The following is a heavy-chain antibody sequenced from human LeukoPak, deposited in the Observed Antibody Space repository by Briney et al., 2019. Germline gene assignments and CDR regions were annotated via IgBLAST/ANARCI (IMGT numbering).Heavy chain of an antibody. CDR3: AKTLGAPRYYFDY. Sequence: GGSLRLSCAVSGFTFSSDAMCWVRQAPGKGLEWVSSITGNADSTYYADSVKGRFTISRDNSKNTLYLQMNSLRAEDTAVYYCAKTLGAPRYYFDYWGQGTLVTVSS. V-gene: IGHV3-23*01. CDR2: ITGNADST. J-gene: IGHJ4*02. CDR1: GFTFSSDA. D-gene: IGHD1-26*01.